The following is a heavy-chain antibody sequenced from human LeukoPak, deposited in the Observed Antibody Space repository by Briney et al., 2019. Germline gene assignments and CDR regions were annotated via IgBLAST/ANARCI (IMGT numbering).Heavy chain of an antibody. D-gene: IGHD6-13*01. CDR2: IWYDGTNK. CDR3: AKDRYSGLNTIDY. Sequence: GRSLRLSCAASGFTFSSYGMHWVRQAPGKGLEWVAVIWYDGTNKYYADSVKGRFTISRDNSKNTLYLQMNSLRAEDTAVYYCAKDRYSGLNTIDYWGQGTLVTVSS. J-gene: IGHJ4*02. V-gene: IGHV3-33*06. CDR1: GFTFSSYG.